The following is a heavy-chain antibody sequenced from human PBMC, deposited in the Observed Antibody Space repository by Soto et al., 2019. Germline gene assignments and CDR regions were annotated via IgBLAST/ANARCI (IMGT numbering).Heavy chain of an antibody. D-gene: IGHD3-9*01. CDR2: ISGSGGST. Sequence: EVQLLESGGGLVQPGGSLRLSCAASGFTFSNYDMTWVRQAPGKGLEWVSTISGSGGSTYYADSVKGRFTISRDNSKNTLYLQMNSLRAEDTAVYYCAKAGGRGDILTGWGFDYYYGMDVWGQGTTVTVSS. J-gene: IGHJ6*02. V-gene: IGHV3-23*01. CDR3: AKAGGRGDILTGWGFDYYYGMDV. CDR1: GFTFSNYD.